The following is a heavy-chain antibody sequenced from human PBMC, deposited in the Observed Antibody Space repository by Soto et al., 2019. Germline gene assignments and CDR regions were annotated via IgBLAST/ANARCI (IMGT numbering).Heavy chain of an antibody. V-gene: IGHV1-18*01. CDR2: ISAYNGST. CDR3: ARALYCSDGTCYHPGFFRH. Sequence: QVQLVQSGAEVKKPGASVKVSCKTSGYTFTGYGGSWVRQAPGQGLEWLGWISAYNGSTNYAQRFQGRATMTTDTSTTTVYMELRSLRSDDTAIYYCARALYCSDGTCYHPGFFRHWGQGTLVTVSS. D-gene: IGHD2-15*01. J-gene: IGHJ1*01. CDR1: GYTFTGYG.